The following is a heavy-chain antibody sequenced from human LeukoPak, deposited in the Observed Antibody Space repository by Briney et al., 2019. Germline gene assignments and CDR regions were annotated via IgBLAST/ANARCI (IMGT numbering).Heavy chain of an antibody. Sequence: PSETLSLTCTVSGYSISSGYYWGWIRQPPGKGLERIGSIYHSGSTYYNPSLKSRVTISVDTSKNQFSLKLSSVTAADTAVYYCARAIAAAGLYYFDYWGQGTLVTVSS. CDR3: ARAIAAAGLYYFDY. CDR1: GYSISSGYY. J-gene: IGHJ4*02. V-gene: IGHV4-38-2*02. CDR2: IYHSGST. D-gene: IGHD6-13*01.